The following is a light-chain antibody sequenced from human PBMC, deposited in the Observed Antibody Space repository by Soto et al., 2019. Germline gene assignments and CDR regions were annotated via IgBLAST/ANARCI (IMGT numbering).Light chain of an antibody. V-gene: IGKV1-5*03. CDR3: QQYSSFSIT. CDR2: KAS. CDR1: QNIDIW. J-gene: IGKJ5*01. Sequence: DIQMTQSPSTLSASVEDRVTITCRASQNIDIWLAWYQQKPGTAPNLLIYKASNLESGVPSRFSGSGSGTEFTLTISSLQPDDFATYYCQQYSSFSITFGQGTRLDIK.